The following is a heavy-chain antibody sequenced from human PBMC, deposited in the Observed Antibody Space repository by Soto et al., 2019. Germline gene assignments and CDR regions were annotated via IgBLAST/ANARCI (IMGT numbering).Heavy chain of an antibody. CDR1: GVSLTRYY. J-gene: IGHJ4*02. CDR2: IFYNGTT. V-gene: IGHV4-59*01. Sequence: SSETLSVTCSVSGVSLTRYYWSWVRQTPGKTLEWIGCIFYNGTTNYNPSLKSRVTISLDMSKNQFSLKLKSVSAEDTALYYCARGKGPHRYWGPGTLVT. CDR3: ARGKGPHRY.